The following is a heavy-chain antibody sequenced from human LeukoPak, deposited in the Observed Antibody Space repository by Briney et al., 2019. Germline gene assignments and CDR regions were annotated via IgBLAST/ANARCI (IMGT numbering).Heavy chain of an antibody. CDR1: GFTFSSSA. CDR3: AAGGAAKLGAFDI. Sequence: SVKVSCKASGFTFSSSALQWVRQARGQRLEWIGWIVVGSGNTYYAQKFHERVTITRDMSTSTAYMELSSLTSEDTAVYYCAAGGAAKLGAFDIWGKGTTVTVSS. V-gene: IGHV1-58*01. J-gene: IGHJ6*04. CDR2: IVVGSGNT. D-gene: IGHD2-15*01.